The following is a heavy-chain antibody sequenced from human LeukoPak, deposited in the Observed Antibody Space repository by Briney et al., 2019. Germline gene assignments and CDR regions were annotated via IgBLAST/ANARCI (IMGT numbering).Heavy chain of an antibody. Sequence: TPSETLSLTCTVSGGSISSGGYYWSWIRQHPGKGLEWIGSIYYSGSTYYNPSLKSRVTISVDTSKNQFSLKLSSVTAADTAVYYCARAGVAVAGTPNWFDPWGQGTLVTVSS. CDR3: ARAGVAVAGTPNWFDP. V-gene: IGHV4-39*01. J-gene: IGHJ5*02. CDR1: GGSISSGGYY. D-gene: IGHD6-19*01. CDR2: IYYSGST.